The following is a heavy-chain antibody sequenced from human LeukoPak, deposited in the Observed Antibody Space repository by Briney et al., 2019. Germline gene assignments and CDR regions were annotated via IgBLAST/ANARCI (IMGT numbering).Heavy chain of an antibody. J-gene: IGHJ4*02. CDR2: SRNKANSYTT. V-gene: IGHV3-72*01. CDR3: TTGEIYDFWSGYYTADY. CDR1: GFIFSDHY. Sequence: TGGSLRLSCAASGFIFSDHYIDWVRQAPGKGLEWVGRSRNKANSYTTEYAASVKGRFTISRDDSKNSLYLQMNSLKTEDTAVYYCTTGEIYDFWSGYYTADYWGQGTLVTVSS. D-gene: IGHD3-3*01.